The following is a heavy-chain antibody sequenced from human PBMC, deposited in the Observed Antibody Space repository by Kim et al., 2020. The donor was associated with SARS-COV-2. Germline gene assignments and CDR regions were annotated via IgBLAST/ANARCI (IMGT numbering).Heavy chain of an antibody. D-gene: IGHD3-22*01. Sequence: GESLKISCKGSGYSFTSYWIGWVRQMPGKGLEWMGIIYPGDSDTRYSPSFQGQVTISADKSISTAYLQWSSLKASDTAMYYCARRPSSPDYYDSSGYYDEGYYFDYWGQGTLVTVSS. V-gene: IGHV5-51*01. J-gene: IGHJ4*02. CDR3: ARRPSSPDYYDSSGYYDEGYYFDY. CDR2: IYPGDSDT. CDR1: GYSFTSYW.